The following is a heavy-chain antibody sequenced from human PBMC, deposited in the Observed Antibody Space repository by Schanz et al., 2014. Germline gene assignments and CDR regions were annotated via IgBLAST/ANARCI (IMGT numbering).Heavy chain of an antibody. CDR3: VRERTNYGGNSYFFDH. Sequence: EVQLVESGRGLVKPGGSLRLSCGVSGFTASSHSMNWVRQAPGKGLEWVSSISSRSSHIYYADSVKGRFTVSRDNAKNSVYLQMNGLRVEDTAVYYCVRERTNYGGNSYFFDHWGQGTLVTVSS. CDR1: GFTASSHS. CDR2: ISSRSSHI. J-gene: IGHJ4*02. V-gene: IGHV3-21*02. D-gene: IGHD2-21*02.